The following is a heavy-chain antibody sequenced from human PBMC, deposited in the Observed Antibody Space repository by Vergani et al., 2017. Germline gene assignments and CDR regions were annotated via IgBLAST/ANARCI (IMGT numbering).Heavy chain of an antibody. CDR1: GFPFDDYA. CDR3: AKDMVAAGAGDAFDI. CDR2: ISWNSGSI. Sequence: EVQLVESGGGLVQPGRSLRLSCAASGFPFDDYAMHWVRQAPGKGLEWVSGISWNSGSIGYADSVKGRFTISRDNAKNSLYLQMNSLRAEDMALYYCAKDMVAAGAGDAFDIWGQGTMVTVSS. V-gene: IGHV3-9*03. J-gene: IGHJ3*02. D-gene: IGHD6-13*01.